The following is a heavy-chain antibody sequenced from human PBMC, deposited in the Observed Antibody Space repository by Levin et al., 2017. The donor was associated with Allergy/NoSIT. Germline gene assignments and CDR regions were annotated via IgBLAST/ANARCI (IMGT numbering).Heavy chain of an antibody. J-gene: IGHJ4*02. Sequence: SQTLSLTCAVYGGSFRGYYWSWIRQPPGKGLEWIGEINHSGSTNYNPSLKSRVTISVDTSKNQFSLKLSSVTAADTAVYYCARIPRSGYYYSHFDYWGQGTLVTVSS. D-gene: IGHD3-22*01. CDR3: ARIPRSGYYYSHFDY. V-gene: IGHV4-34*01. CDR1: GGSFRGYY. CDR2: INHSGST.